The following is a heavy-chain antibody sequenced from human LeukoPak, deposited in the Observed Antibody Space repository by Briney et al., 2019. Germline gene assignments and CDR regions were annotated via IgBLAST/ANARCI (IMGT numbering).Heavy chain of an antibody. D-gene: IGHD2-15*01. CDR2: ISGSGGST. J-gene: IGHJ4*02. V-gene: IGHV3-23*01. CDR3: AKDRGGHRRFDY. Sequence: PGGSLRLSCAASRFTFSSYAMSWVRQAPGKGLEWVSAISGSGGSTYYADSVKGRFTISRDNSKNTLYLQMNSLRAEDTAVYYCAKDRGGHRRFDYWGQGTLVTVSS. CDR1: RFTFSSYA.